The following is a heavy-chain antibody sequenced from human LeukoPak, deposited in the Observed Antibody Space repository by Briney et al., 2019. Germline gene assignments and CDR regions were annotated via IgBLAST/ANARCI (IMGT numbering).Heavy chain of an antibody. Sequence: GGSLRLSCAVSGITLSNYGMSWVRQAPGKGLEWVAGISGGGGTTSYADSVKGRFTISRDNPQNTLYLQMNSLRAEDTAVYFCAKRGVVIRVILVGFHKEAYYFDSWGQGALVTVSS. V-gene: IGHV3-23*01. D-gene: IGHD3-22*01. CDR1: GITLSNYG. CDR2: ISGGGGTT. CDR3: AKRGVVIRVILVGFHKEAYYFDS. J-gene: IGHJ4*02.